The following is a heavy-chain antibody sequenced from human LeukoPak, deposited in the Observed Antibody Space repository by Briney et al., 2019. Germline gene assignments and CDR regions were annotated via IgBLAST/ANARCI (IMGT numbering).Heavy chain of an antibody. J-gene: IGHJ4*02. CDR2: THYSGST. Sequence: PSETLSLTCSVSGGSISSYYWNWIRQTRGKGLQWIGYTHYSGSTNYNPSLKSRVSISVDTSKNQFSLKLSSVTAADTALYYCARGNAYNWRFDFWGQGILVTVSS. D-gene: IGHD1-1*01. V-gene: IGHV4-59*01. CDR3: ARGNAYNWRFDF. CDR1: GGSISSYY.